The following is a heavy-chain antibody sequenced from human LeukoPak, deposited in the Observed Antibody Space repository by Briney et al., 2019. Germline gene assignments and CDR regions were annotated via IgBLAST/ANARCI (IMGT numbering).Heavy chain of an antibody. V-gene: IGHV3-21*01. CDR1: GFTFSGDT. CDR2: ITSSGTYT. J-gene: IGHJ4*02. D-gene: IGHD5/OR15-5a*01. Sequence: GGSLRLSCVASGFTFSGDTMNWVRQAPGKGLEWVASITSSGTYTYNADSVRGRFTISRDNAKNSLFLQMNSLRAEDAAVYYCARDSVRHLDYWGQGTLVTASS. CDR3: ARDSVRHLDY.